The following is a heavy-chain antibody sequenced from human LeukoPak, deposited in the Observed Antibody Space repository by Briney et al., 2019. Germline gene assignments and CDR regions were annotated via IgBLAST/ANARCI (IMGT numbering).Heavy chain of an antibody. J-gene: IGHJ4*02. CDR3: AGANMAILVPHYFDY. V-gene: IGHV4-34*01. CDR2: INHSGST. D-gene: IGHD2-8*02. CDR1: GGSFSGYY. Sequence: SETLSLTCAVYGGSFSGYYWSWIRQPPGKGLEWIGEINHSGSTNYNPSLKSRVTISVDTSKNQFSLKLSSVTAADTAVYYCAGANMAILVPHYFDYWGQGTLVTVSS.